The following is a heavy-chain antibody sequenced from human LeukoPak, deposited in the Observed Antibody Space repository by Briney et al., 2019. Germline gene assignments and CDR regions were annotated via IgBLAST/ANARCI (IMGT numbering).Heavy chain of an antibody. CDR2: ISDSGTST. CDR3: ATGSANYYASFDY. CDR1: GFTFSSYA. V-gene: IGHV3-23*01. J-gene: IGHJ4*02. Sequence: GGSLRLSCAASGFTFSSYAMSWVRQAPGKGLEWVSGISDSGTSTYYVESVKGRFTISRDNSKNTLYLQMNSLSAEDTAVYYCATGSANYYASFDYWGQGPLVTVSS. D-gene: IGHD3-10*01.